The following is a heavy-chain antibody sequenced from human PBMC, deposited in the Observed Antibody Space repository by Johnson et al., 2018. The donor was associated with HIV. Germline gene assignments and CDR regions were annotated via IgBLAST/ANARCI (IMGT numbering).Heavy chain of an antibody. J-gene: IGHJ3*02. CDR3: ARRDAFDI. CDR2: IYNDDST. CDR1: GFTFDDYG. Sequence: VQLVESGGGVVRPGGSLRLSCAASGFTFDDYGMSWVRQAPGKGLEWVSVIYNDDSTYYADSVKGRFTISRDISKNTLSLQMNSLRAEYTAVYYCARRDAFDIWGQGTLITVSS. V-gene: IGHV3-66*04.